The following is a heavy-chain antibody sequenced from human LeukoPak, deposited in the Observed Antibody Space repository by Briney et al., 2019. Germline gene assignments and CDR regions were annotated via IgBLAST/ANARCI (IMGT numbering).Heavy chain of an antibody. CDR3: AKDLSIAVAGFMSLDY. D-gene: IGHD6-13*01. CDR2: ICGSGGST. J-gene: IGHJ4*02. CDR1: GFSFSSYA. Sequence: AGGSLRLSCAASGFSFSSYAMSWVRQAPGKGLERVSAICGSGGSTYYADSVKGRFPISRDNSKITLYLQMNCLRAKDTAVYYCAKDLSIAVAGFMSLDYWGQGTLVTVSS. V-gene: IGHV3-23*01.